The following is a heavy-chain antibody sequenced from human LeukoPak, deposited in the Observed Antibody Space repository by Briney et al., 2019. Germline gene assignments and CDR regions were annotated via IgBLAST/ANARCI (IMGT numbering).Heavy chain of an antibody. Sequence: GGSLRLSCAASGFTFSSYGMHWVRQAPGKGLEWVSVISYDGSNKYYADSVKGRFTISRDNSKNMLYLQMNSLRAEDTAVYYCAKDGLGIWSRGYFDYWGQGTLVTVSS. CDR2: ISYDGSNK. CDR1: GFTFSSYG. CDR3: AKDGLGIWSRGYFDY. D-gene: IGHD7-27*01. J-gene: IGHJ4*02. V-gene: IGHV3-30*18.